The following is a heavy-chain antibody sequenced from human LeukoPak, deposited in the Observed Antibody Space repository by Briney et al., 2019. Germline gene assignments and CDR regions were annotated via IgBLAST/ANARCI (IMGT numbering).Heavy chain of an antibody. CDR3: ARDGIEVAGTGYFDY. J-gene: IGHJ4*01. D-gene: IGHD6-13*01. V-gene: IGHV4-39*02. CDR2: IFYSGGT. CDR1: GGSISSNIHS. Sequence: SETLSLTCSVSGGSISSNIHSWAWIRQPPGKGLEWIGSIFYSGGTYYNASVKSRVTMSVDTSKNQFSLKLSSVTAADTAVYYCARDGIEVAGTGYFDYWDHGTLVTVSS.